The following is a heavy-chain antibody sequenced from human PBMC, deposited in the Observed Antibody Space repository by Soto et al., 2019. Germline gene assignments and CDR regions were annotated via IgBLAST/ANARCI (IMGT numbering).Heavy chain of an antibody. CDR2: INPTVGST. CDR1: GYVFSSSF. D-gene: IGHD2-21*02. J-gene: IGHJ6*02. Sequence: GASVKVSCKASGYVFSSSFVHWVRQAPGQGLEWMAMINPTVGSTSYAHNFQGRIAVTRDTSTATVYLDLSSLRSADTAIYYCAREVNTVIMPGDTEDYSGLDVWGQGTTVTVS. V-gene: IGHV1-46*01. CDR3: AREVNTVIMPGDTEDYSGLDV.